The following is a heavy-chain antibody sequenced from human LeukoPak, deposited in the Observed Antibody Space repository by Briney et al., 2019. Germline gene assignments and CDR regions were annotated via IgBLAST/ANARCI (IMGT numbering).Heavy chain of an antibody. Sequence: ASVKVSCKASGYTFTSYYMHWVRQAPGQGLEWMGIINPSGGSTSYAQKFQGRVTITADESTSTAYMELSSLRSEDTAVYYCARGLTTNRFDYWGQGTLVTVSP. CDR3: ARGLTTNRFDY. D-gene: IGHD1-1*01. V-gene: IGHV1-46*01. J-gene: IGHJ4*02. CDR1: GYTFTSYY. CDR2: INPSGGST.